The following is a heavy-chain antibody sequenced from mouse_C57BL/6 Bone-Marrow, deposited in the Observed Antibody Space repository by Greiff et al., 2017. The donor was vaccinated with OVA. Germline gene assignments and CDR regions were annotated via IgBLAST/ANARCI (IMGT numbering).Heavy chain of an antibody. D-gene: IGHD2-2*01. Sequence: VKLQQPGAELVKPGASVKMSCKASGYTFTSYWITWVKQRPGQGLEWIGDIYPGSGSTNYNEKFKSKATLTVDTSSSTAYMQLSSLTSEDSAVYYCASPSYGYDPAYWGQGTLVTVSA. CDR2: IYPGSGST. V-gene: IGHV1-55*01. CDR3: ASPSYGYDPAY. CDR1: GYTFTSYW. J-gene: IGHJ3*01.